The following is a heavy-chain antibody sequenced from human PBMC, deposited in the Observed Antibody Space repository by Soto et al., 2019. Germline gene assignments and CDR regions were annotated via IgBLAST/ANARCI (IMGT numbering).Heavy chain of an antibody. CDR1: GYTFTGYY. D-gene: IGHD3-22*01. CDR2: INPNSGGT. Sequence: ASVKVSCKASGYTFTGYYMHWVRQAPGQGLEWMGWINPNSGGTNYAQKFQGRVTMTRDTSISTAYMELSRLRSDDTAVYYCARVSPPYYDSSGYYYGSNFQHWGQGXLVTVYS. V-gene: IGHV1-2*02. J-gene: IGHJ1*01. CDR3: ARVSPPYYDSSGYYYGSNFQH.